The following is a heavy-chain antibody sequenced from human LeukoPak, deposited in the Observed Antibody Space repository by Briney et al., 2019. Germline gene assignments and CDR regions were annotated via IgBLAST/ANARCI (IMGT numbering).Heavy chain of an antibody. V-gene: IGHV3-23*01. CDR1: GFTFNNYA. D-gene: IGHD2-15*01. Sequence: GGSLRLSCEASGFTFNNYALSWVRQAPGKGLEWLSGVDGSGAYTYYSDSVKGRFTISRDDSKNTLYLLMDSLRAEDTAVYFCTKGSAGGRPYYFDNWGQGTLVTVSS. CDR3: TKGSAGGRPYYFDN. CDR2: VDGSGAYT. J-gene: IGHJ4*02.